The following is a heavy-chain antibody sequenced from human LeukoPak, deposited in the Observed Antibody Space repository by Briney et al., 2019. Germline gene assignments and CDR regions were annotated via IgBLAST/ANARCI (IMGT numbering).Heavy chain of an antibody. V-gene: IGHV1-18*01. CDR1: GYTFTTNG. Sequence: ASVKVSCAASGYTFTTNGIGWVRHAPGQGLEWMGWISGYNGNTNYAQKFQGRVTMTTDTSTSTAYMELRRLRSDDTAVYYCARTMHESELYSSDPWGQGTLVNVSS. J-gene: IGHJ5*02. CDR3: ARTMHESELYSSDP. D-gene: IGHD3-3*01. CDR2: ISGYNGNT.